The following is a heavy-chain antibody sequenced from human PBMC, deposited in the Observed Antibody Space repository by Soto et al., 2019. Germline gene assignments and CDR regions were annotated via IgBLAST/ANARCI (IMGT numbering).Heavy chain of an antibody. D-gene: IGHD3-16*01. CDR1: GYSISSGYY. V-gene: IGHV4-38-2*01. CDR3: ARVSRGGDGYKFDY. CDR2: IYHSGST. Sequence: SETLSLTCAVSGYSISSGYYWGWIRQPPGKGLEWIGSIYHSGSTYYNPSLKSRVTISVDTSKNQFSLKLSSVTAADTAVYYCARVSRGGDGYKFDYWGQGTLVTVPS. J-gene: IGHJ4*02.